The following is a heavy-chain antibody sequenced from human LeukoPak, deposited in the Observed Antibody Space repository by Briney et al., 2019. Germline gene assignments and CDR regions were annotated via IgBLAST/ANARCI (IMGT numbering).Heavy chain of an antibody. D-gene: IGHD5-18*01. CDR2: ISWNSGSI. Sequence: NPGRSLRLSCAASGLTFDDYAMHWVRQAPGKGLEWVSGISWNSGSIGYADSVKGRFTISRDNAKNSLYLQMNSLRAEDTALYYCARDKAMAYYYGMDVWGQGTTVTVSS. CDR3: ARDKAMAYYYGMDV. CDR1: GLTFDDYA. J-gene: IGHJ6*02. V-gene: IGHV3-9*01.